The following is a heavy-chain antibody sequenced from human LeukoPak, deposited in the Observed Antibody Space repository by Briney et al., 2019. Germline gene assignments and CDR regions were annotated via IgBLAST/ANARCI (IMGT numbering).Heavy chain of an antibody. V-gene: IGHV3-23*01. CDR1: GFTFRSHA. D-gene: IGHD2-21*01. J-gene: IGHJ4*02. CDR2: IYENGGTT. CDR3: AKDFRIGYSAHFDY. Sequence: GGSLRLSCVGTGFTFRSHAMSWVRQAPEKGLEFVSGIYENGGTTYYADSVKGRFSISRDNSKNTLYLQMDSLRGEDTAVYYCAKDFRIGYSAHFDYWGQGALVTVSS.